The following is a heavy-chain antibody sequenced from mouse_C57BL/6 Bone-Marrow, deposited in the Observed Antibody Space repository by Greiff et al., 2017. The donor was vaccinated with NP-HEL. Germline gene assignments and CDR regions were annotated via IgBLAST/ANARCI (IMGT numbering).Heavy chain of an antibody. CDR2: IYPGDGDT. Sequence: VQLKESGAELVKPGASVKISCKASGYEFSNYWMNWVKQRPGKGLEWIGQIYPGDGDTNYKGKFKDKATLTADKSSSTAYMQLSRLTSEDSAVYFCARGAYGGQGTLVTVSA. CDR1: GYEFSNYW. V-gene: IGHV1-80*01. J-gene: IGHJ3*01. CDR3: ARGAY.